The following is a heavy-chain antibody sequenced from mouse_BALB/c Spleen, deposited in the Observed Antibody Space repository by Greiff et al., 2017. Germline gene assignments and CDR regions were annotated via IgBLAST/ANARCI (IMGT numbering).Heavy chain of an antibody. Sequence: EVQLQQSGPGLVKPSQSLSLTCSVTGYSITSGYYWNWIRQFPGNKLEWMGYISYDGSNNYNPSLKNRISITRDTSKNRFFLKLNSVTTEDTATYYCASRGNYVRYYAMDYWGQGTSVTVSS. CDR2: ISYDGSN. V-gene: IGHV3-6*02. D-gene: IGHD2-1*01. CDR3: ASRGNYVRYYAMDY. J-gene: IGHJ4*01. CDR1: GYSITSGYY.